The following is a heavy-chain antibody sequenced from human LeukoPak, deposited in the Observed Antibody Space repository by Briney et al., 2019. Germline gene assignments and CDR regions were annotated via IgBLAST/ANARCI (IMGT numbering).Heavy chain of an antibody. CDR3: ARGPPTDAFDI. CDR1: GGTFSSYA. CDR2: IIPILGIA. V-gene: IGHV1-69*04. Sequence: SVKVSCKASGGTFSSYAISWVRQAPGQGLEWVGRIIPILGIANYAQKFQGRVTITADKSTSTAYMELSSLRSEDTAVYYCARGPPTDAFDIWGQGTMVTVSS. J-gene: IGHJ3*02.